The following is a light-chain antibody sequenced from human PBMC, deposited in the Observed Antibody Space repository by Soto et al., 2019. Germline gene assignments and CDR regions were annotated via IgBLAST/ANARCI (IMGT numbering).Light chain of an antibody. CDR3: QQRSNWPPD. CDR2: DAS. V-gene: IGKV3-11*01. CDR1: QNVSSY. Sequence: PGERVTLSCRASQNVSSYHLTWYQQKPGQAPRLLIYDASNRATGIPARFSGSGSGTDFTLTISSLEPEDFAVYYCQQRSNWPPDFGQGTRLEI. J-gene: IGKJ5*01.